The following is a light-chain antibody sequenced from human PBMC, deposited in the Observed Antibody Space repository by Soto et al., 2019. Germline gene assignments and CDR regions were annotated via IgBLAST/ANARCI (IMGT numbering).Light chain of an antibody. Sequence: DIQMTQSPSTLSASVGDRVTITCRASQSISSWLAWYQQKPGKAPKLLIYKASSLESGVPSWFSGSGSGTEFTLTISSLQPDDFATYYCQQYNSYQYTFGQGTKLEIK. J-gene: IGKJ2*01. V-gene: IGKV1-5*03. CDR2: KAS. CDR3: QQYNSYQYT. CDR1: QSISSW.